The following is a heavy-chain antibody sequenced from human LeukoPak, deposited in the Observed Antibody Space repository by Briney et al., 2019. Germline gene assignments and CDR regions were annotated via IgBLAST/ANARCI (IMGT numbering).Heavy chain of an antibody. V-gene: IGHV3-23*01. CDR3: AKDRGGDILTAYYNWFDP. Sequence: GGSLRLSCAASGFTFSSYAMSWVRQAPGKGLEWVSTLVGSGFTIYYSDSVKGRFTISRDNSKNTLYLQMNSLRAEDTAVYYCAKDRGGDILTAYYNWFDPWGQGTLVTVSS. CDR1: GFTFSSYA. CDR2: LVGSGFTI. J-gene: IGHJ5*02. D-gene: IGHD3-9*01.